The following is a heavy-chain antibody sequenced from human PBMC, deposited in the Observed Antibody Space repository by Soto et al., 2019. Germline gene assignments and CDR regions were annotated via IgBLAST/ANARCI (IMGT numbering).Heavy chain of an antibody. J-gene: IGHJ4*02. D-gene: IGHD6-19*01. CDR3: ARGVAGSGFDL. CDR1: GDSVSSNTAA. CDR2: TYYRSNWRH. Sequence: SQTLSLICAISGDSVSSNTAAWNWIRSSPSRGLEWLGRTYYRSNWRHDYAVSVKSRITVNPDTSKNHFSLQLNSVTPDDTAVYYCARGVAGSGFDLWGQGTLVIVSS. V-gene: IGHV6-1*01.